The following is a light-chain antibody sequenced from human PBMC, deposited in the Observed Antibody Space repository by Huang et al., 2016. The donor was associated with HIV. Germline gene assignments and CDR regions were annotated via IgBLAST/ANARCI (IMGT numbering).Light chain of an antibody. V-gene: IGKV3-20*01. CDR2: GAS. CDR1: QSVSSD. CDR3: QQSDTSPQT. J-gene: IGKJ2*01. Sequence: IVLTQSPGTLSLSPGERATLTCRASQSVSSDVAWYQQKPGQAPRLLIYGASTRATGSPDRFSGSGSGTDFTLNISRLEPEDFAVYYCQQSDTSPQTFGQGTKLEIK.